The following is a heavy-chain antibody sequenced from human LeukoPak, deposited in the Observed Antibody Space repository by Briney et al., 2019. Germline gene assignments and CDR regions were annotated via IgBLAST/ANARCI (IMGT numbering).Heavy chain of an antibody. CDR1: NGSISSSSNY. CDR3: ARAGYFLGFWSGRAFDI. Sequence: PSETLSLTCTVSNGSISSSSNYWGWIRQPPEKGLEWIGNIYYSGSTYYNPSLKSRVTISVDTSKNQFSLKLSSVTAADTAVYYCARAGYFLGFWSGRAFDIWGQGTMVTVSS. CDR2: IYYSGST. V-gene: IGHV4-39*07. J-gene: IGHJ3*02. D-gene: IGHD2/OR15-2a*01.